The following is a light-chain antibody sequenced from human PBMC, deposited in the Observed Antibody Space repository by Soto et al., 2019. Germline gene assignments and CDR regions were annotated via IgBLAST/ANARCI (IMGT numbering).Light chain of an antibody. CDR3: ETWDINTYVV. J-gene: IGLJ2*01. CDR2: LEGSGSY. V-gene: IGLV4-60*02. Sequence: QPVLTQSSSASASLGSSVKLTCTLSSGHSSYIIAWHQQQPGKAPRYLMNLEGSGSYNKGSGVPDRFSGSSSGADRYLTISNLQFEDEADYYCETWDINTYVVFGGGTKLTVL. CDR1: SGHSSYI.